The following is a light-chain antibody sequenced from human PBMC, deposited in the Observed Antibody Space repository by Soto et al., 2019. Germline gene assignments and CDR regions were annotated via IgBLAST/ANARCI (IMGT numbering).Light chain of an antibody. Sequence: DIQMTQSPSSLSASVGDRVTITCRASQSITTYLNWYQHKPGKAPKLLICAASSLPSGVPSRFSGSGSGTDFTLTISSLQPEDSATYYCQQCSSTPFTFGPGTKVDIK. CDR1: QSITTY. CDR2: AAS. CDR3: QQCSSTPFT. J-gene: IGKJ3*01. V-gene: IGKV1-39*01.